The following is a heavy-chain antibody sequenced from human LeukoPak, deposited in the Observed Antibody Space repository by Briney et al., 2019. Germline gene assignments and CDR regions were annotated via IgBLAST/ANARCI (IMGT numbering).Heavy chain of an antibody. CDR2: IYPGDSDI. Sequence: GESLKISCEGSGYRFTSSWIGWVRQMPGKDLEWMGIIYPGDSDIRYSPSFQGQVTISADKSITTAYLQWSSLKASDTAIYYCARGLYCSGGSCRFDYWGQGTLVTVSS. CDR3: ARGLYCSGGSCRFDY. D-gene: IGHD2-15*01. CDR1: GYRFTSSW. V-gene: IGHV5-51*01. J-gene: IGHJ4*02.